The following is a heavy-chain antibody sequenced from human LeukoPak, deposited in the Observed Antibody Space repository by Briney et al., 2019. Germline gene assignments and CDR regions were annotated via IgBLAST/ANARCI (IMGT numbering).Heavy chain of an antibody. CDR3: ARVSMVRGVTVYYFDY. CDR2: ICAYNGNT. V-gene: IGHV1-18*01. CDR1: GYTFTSYG. Sequence: ASVKVSCKASGYTFTSYGISWVRQAPGQGLEWMGWICAYNGNTNYAQKLQGRVTMTTDTSTSTAYMELRSLRSDDTAVYYCARVSMVRGVTVYYFDYWGQGTLVTVSS. J-gene: IGHJ4*02. D-gene: IGHD3-10*01.